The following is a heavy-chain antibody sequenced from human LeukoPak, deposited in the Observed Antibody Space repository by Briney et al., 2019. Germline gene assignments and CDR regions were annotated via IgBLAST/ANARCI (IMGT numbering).Heavy chain of an antibody. J-gene: IGHJ4*02. D-gene: IGHD3-10*01. CDR3: ATQAGYYDSGLSDH. Sequence: GGSLRLSCAASGFRFSLYEMNWARQAPGKGLEWVAYISSSSSAIYYADSVKGRFTISRDNAKNSLYLQMNSLRAEDTAIYYCATQAGYYDSGLSDHWGQGTLVTVSS. V-gene: IGHV3-48*03. CDR1: GFRFSLYE. CDR2: ISSSSSAI.